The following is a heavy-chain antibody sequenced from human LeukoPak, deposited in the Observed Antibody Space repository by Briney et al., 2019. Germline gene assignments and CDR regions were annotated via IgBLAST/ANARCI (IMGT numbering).Heavy chain of an antibody. D-gene: IGHD5-12*01. CDR1: GFTFNTNA. CDR3: AKCGNSGCHLIDY. CDR2: ISGRTGGT. J-gene: IGHJ4*02. V-gene: IGHV3-23*01. Sequence: GRSLRLSCAASGFTFNTNAMSCVRQAPGKGLEWVSAISGRTGGTYYADSVKGRFTISRDNSKSTLYLQMDSLRAEDTAVYYCAKCGNSGCHLIDYWGQGTLVSVSS.